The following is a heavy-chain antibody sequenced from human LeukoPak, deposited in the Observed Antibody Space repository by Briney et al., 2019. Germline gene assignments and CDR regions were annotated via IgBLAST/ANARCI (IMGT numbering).Heavy chain of an antibody. Sequence: GGSLRLSCVGSGFTISNYWMHWVRKAPGTGLVWVSRIHPDGSITTYADSVKGRFTISRDNAKNTLYPQMNSLRAEDTAVYYCAPQQTYSPYNWFDPWGQGTLVTVSS. J-gene: IGHJ5*02. CDR2: IHPDGSIT. CDR3: APQQTYSPYNWFDP. V-gene: IGHV3-74*03. CDR1: GFTISNYW. D-gene: IGHD5-12*01.